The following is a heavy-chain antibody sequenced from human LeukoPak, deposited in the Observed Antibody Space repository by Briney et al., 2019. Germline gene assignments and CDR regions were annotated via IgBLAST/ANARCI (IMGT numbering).Heavy chain of an antibody. CDR3: ARRRYCSGGSCPGGYFDY. V-gene: IGHV3-7*01. J-gene: IGHJ4*02. CDR1: GFTFSSYE. Sequence: GGSLRLSCAASGFTFSSYEMNWVRQAPGKGLEWVANIKQDGSEKYYVDSVKGRFTISRDNAKNSLYLQMNSLRAEDTAVYYCARRRYCSGGSCPGGYFDYWGQGTLVTVSP. CDR2: IKQDGSEK. D-gene: IGHD2-15*01.